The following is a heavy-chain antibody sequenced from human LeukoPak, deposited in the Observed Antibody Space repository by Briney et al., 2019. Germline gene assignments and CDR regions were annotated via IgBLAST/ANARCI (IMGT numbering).Heavy chain of an antibody. D-gene: IGHD2-2*01. CDR3: AKDLDVVPAAIFVY. Sequence: GGSLRPSCAASGFTFSSYAMSWVRQAPGKGLEWVSAISGSGGSTYYADSVKGRFTISRDNSKNTLYLQMNSLRAEDTAVYYCAKDLDVVPAAIFVYWGQGTLVTVSS. CDR2: ISGSGGST. CDR1: GFTFSSYA. V-gene: IGHV3-23*01. J-gene: IGHJ4*02.